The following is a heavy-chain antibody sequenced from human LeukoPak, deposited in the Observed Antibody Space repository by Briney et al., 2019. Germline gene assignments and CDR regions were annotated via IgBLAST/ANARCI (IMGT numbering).Heavy chain of an antibody. CDR1: GFTFDDYA. D-gene: IGHD1/OR15-1a*01. J-gene: IGHJ4*02. CDR3: ANAGTALDY. CDR2: ISWNSGSI. V-gene: IGHV3-9*01. Sequence: GGSLRLSCAASGFTFDDYAMHWVRQAPGKGLEWVSGISWNSGSIGYADSVKGRFTISRDNAKNSLYLQMNSLRAEDTALYYCANAGTALDYWGQGTLVTVSS.